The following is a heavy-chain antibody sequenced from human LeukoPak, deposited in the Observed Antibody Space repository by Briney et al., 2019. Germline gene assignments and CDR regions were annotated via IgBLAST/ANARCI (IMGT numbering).Heavy chain of an antibody. D-gene: IGHD1-1*01. Sequence: ASVKVSCKASGYTFTSYGISWVRQAPGQGLEWMGWISAYYGNTNYAQKLQGRVTMTTDTSTSTAYMELRSLRSDDTAVYYCARGGTTGTTIQGLIWFDPWGQGTLVTVSS. J-gene: IGHJ5*02. CDR3: ARGGTTGTTIQGLIWFDP. CDR1: GYTFTSYG. V-gene: IGHV1-18*01. CDR2: ISAYYGNT.